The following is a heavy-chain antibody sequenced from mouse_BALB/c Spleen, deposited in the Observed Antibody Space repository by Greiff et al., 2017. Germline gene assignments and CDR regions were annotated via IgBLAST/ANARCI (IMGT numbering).Heavy chain of an antibody. CDR3: ARESYGMDY. D-gene: IGHD6-2*01. V-gene: IGHV1S137*01. CDR1: GYTFTDYA. Sequence: QAQLQQSGAELVRPGVSVKISCKGSGYTFTDYAMHWVKQSHAKSLEWIGVISTYYGDASYNQKFKGKATMTVDKSSSTAYMELARLTSEDSAIYYCARESYGMDYWGQGTSVTVSS. CDR2: ISTYYGDA. J-gene: IGHJ4*01.